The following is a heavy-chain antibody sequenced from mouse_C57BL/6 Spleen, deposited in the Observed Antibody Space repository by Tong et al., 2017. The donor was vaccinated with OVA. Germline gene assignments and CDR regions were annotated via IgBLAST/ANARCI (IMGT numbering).Heavy chain of an antibody. CDR2: INSDGGST. J-gene: IGHJ1*03. D-gene: IGHD1-1*01. CDR3: ARVGDYYGSSYWYFDV. CDR1: EYEFPSHD. V-gene: IGHV5-2*01. Sequence: EVQLQESGGGLVQPGESLKLSCESNEYEFPSHDMSWVRKTPEKRLELVAAINSDGGSTYYPDTMERRFIISRDNTKNTLYLQMSSLRSEDTALYYCARVGDYYGSSYWYFDVWGTGTTVTVSS.